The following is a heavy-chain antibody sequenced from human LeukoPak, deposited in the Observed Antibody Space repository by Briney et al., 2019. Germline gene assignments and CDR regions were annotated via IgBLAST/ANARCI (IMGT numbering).Heavy chain of an antibody. Sequence: GGSLRLLCAASGFTYSSYAMRWLRPAPGKGLEWVSSICGSVGSTYYADSVKGQFTISRDNSKNTLYLQMNSLRAEDTAVYYCAKVALSGWYDYYYYGMDVWGQGTTVT. CDR1: GFTYSSYA. CDR3: AKVALSGWYDYYYYGMDV. J-gene: IGHJ6*02. CDR2: ICGSVGST. D-gene: IGHD6-19*01. V-gene: IGHV3-23*01.